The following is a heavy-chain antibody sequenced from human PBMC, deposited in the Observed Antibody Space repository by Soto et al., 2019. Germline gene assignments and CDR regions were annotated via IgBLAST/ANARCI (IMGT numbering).Heavy chain of an antibody. V-gene: IGHV5-10-1*01. CDR1: GCRFTSYW. CDR3: VRPYSSSSLPDY. Sequence: GXALKSACKGSGCRFTSYWVTWVRQMPGKGLEWMGRIDPSNSYTNYSPSFQGHVTISRDTSISTAYLQWNSLKASDTATYYSVRPYSSSSLPDYCGQRTLVTVSS. D-gene: IGHD6-6*01. J-gene: IGHJ4*02. CDR2: IDPSNSYT.